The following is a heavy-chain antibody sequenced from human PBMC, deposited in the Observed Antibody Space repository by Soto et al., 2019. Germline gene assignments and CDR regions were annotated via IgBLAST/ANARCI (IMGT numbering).Heavy chain of an antibody. CDR1: GFTFSSYG. V-gene: IGHV3-33*01. CDR3: AREQHDYIWGSSRYLDY. D-gene: IGHD3-16*02. CDR2: IWYDGSNK. J-gene: IGHJ4*02. Sequence: QVQLVESGGGVVQPGRSLRLSCAASGFTFSSYGMHWVRQAPGKGLEWVAVIWYDGSNKYYADSVKGRFTISRDNSKNTLYLQMNRLRAEDTAVYYCAREQHDYIWGSSRYLDYWGQGPLVTVSS.